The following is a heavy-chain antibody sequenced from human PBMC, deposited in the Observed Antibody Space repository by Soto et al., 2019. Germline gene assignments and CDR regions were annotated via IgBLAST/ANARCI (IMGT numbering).Heavy chain of an antibody. CDR2: ISHSGTTI. CDR3: AADPYYYASSF. J-gene: IGHJ4*02. D-gene: IGHD3-10*01. CDR1: GFTFSDYY. Sequence: SLRLSCATSGFTFSDYYMTWIRQAPGKGLEWVSYISHSGTTIYYADSVKGRFTVSRDNAQNSLYLQMNSLRAEDTAVYYCAADPYYYASSFWGQGTLVTVSS. V-gene: IGHV3-11*01.